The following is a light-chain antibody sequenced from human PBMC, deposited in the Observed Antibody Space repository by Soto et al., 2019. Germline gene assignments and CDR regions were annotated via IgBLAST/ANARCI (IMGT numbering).Light chain of an antibody. J-gene: IGKJ4*01. V-gene: IGKV3-15*01. CDR1: QSVSSN. Sequence: EIVMTQSPATLSVSPGERATLSCRASQSVSSNLAWYQQKPGQAPRLLIYGSSTRATGIPARFSGSGSGTDFTLTISSLQSEDFAFYYCQQYNNWPLTFGRGTRVEI. CDR3: QQYNNWPLT. CDR2: GSS.